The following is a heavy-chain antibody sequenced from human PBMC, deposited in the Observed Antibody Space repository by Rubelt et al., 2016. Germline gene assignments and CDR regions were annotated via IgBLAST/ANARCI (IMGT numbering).Heavy chain of an antibody. J-gene: IGHJ6*02. V-gene: IGHV4-34*01. CDR3: ARFHPSYFSTREDV. D-gene: IGHD3-10*01. CDR1: GGSFSGYY. Sequence: QVQLQQWGAGLLKPSETLSLTCAVYGGSFSGYYWSWIRQPPGKGLEWIGEINHSGSTNYNRSRRRPVTCPAGTPKNQFSLRLGSVSAADTAVYYCARFHPSYFSTREDVWGQGTTVTVSS. CDR2: INHSGST.